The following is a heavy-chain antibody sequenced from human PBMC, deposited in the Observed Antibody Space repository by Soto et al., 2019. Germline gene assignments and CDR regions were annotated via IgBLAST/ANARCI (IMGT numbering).Heavy chain of an antibody. V-gene: IGHV3-66*01. CDR3: ARVMDYLIGGYSYGFDY. CDR2: IYSGGST. CDR1: GFTVSSNY. D-gene: IGHD5-18*01. J-gene: IGHJ4*02. Sequence: GGSLRLSCAASGFTVSSNYMSWVRQAPGKGLEWVSVIYSGGSTYYADSVKGRFTISRDNSKNTLYLQMNSLRAEDTAVYYCARVMDYLIGGYSYGFDYWGQGTLVTVS.